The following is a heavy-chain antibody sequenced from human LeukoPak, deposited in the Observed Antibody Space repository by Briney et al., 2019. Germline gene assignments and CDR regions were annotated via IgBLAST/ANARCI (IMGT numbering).Heavy chain of an antibody. J-gene: IGHJ5*02. D-gene: IGHD2-21*01. CDR2: ISGSGGST. CDR3: AKRPAYRPFNWFDP. CDR1: GFTFSSYE. Sequence: PGGSLRLSCAASGFTFSSYEMNWVRQAPGKGLEWVSAISGSGGSTYYADSVKGRFTISRDNSKNTLYLQMNSLRAEDTAVYYCAKRPAYRPFNWFDPWGQGTLVTVSS. V-gene: IGHV3-23*01.